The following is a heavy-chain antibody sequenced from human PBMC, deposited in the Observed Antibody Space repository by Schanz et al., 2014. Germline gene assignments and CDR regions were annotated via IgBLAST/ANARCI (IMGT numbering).Heavy chain of an antibody. CDR3: AKDLHSISGNYYFCSFDS. J-gene: IGHJ4*02. CDR1: GLNFANHA. D-gene: IGHD3-10*01. CDR2: ISSDGSKN. Sequence: QVQLVESGGGVVQSERSLRLSCAASGLNFANHAIHWVRQGQGNGLQWVAVISSDGSKNLYADSMKARFTIYRDNSKNSMSLQIDGLSPDYSAMYFCAKDLHSISGNYYFCSFDSWGPGALVTVSS. V-gene: IGHV3-30*18.